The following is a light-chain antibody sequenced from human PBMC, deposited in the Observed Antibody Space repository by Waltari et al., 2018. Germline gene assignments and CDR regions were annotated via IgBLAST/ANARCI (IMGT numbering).Light chain of an antibody. CDR2: QDH. CDR3: QTWDTVTAHGV. J-gene: IGLJ2*01. CDR1: KLDHKS. Sequence: SYELTQASPVSVSPGPTASIICYGDKLDHKSVSWYPQMPVQSPLLVISQDHRRPSGIPERFSGSNSGNTATLTISGTQAMDEADYFCQTWDTVTAHGVFGGGTKLTVL. V-gene: IGLV3-1*01.